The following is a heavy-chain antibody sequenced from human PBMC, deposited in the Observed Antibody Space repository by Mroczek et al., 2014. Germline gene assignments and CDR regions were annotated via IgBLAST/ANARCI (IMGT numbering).Heavy chain of an antibody. Sequence: VQLVESGSGLVKPSQTLSLTCAVSGGSISSGGYSWSWIRQPPGKGLEWIGYIYHSGSTYYNPSLKSRVTISVDRSKNQFSLKLSSVTAADTAVYYCARVFHSTSHPYYFDYWGQGTLVTVSS. CDR2: IYHSGST. V-gene: IGHV4-30-2*01. D-gene: IGHD2-2*01. J-gene: IGHJ4*02. CDR3: ARVFHSTSHPYYFDY. CDR1: GGSISSGGYS.